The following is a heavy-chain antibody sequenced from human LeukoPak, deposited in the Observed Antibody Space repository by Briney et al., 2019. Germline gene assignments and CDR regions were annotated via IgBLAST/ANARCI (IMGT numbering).Heavy chain of an antibody. CDR1: GYTFTSYY. CDR3: ARGQIVVVPAANSHWFDP. D-gene: IGHD2-2*01. Sequence: ASVKVFCKASGYTFTSYYMHWVRQAPGQGLEWMGIINPSGGSTSYAQKFQGRVTMTRDMSTSTVYMELSSLRSEDTAVYYCARGQIVVVPAANSHWFDPWGQGTLVTVSS. V-gene: IGHV1-46*01. J-gene: IGHJ5*02. CDR2: INPSGGST.